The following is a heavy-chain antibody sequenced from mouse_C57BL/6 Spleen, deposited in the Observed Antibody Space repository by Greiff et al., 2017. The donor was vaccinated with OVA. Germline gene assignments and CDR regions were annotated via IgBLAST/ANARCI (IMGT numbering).Heavy chain of an antibody. V-gene: IGHV1-64*01. D-gene: IGHD1-1*01. CDR1: GYTFTSYW. J-gene: IGHJ1*03. Sequence: VQLQQPGAELVKPGASVKLSCKASGYTFTSYWMHWVKQRPGQGLEWIGMIHPNSGSTNYNEKFKSKATLTVDKSSSTAYMQLSSLTSEDSAVYYCARSHYGSLYWYFDVWGTGTTVTVSS. CDR3: ARSHYGSLYWYFDV. CDR2: IHPNSGST.